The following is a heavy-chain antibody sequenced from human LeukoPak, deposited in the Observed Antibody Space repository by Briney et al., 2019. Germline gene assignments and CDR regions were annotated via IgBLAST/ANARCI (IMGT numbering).Heavy chain of an antibody. D-gene: IGHD2-21*02. CDR1: GFTFSSYS. V-gene: IGHV3-21*01. CDR3: AREVTGPRARYYFDY. J-gene: IGHJ4*02. CDR2: ISSSSSYI. Sequence: GGSLRLSCAASGFTFSSYSMNWVRQAPGKGLEWVSSISSSSSYIYYADSVKGRFTISRDNAKNSLYLQMNSLRAEDTAVYYCAREVTGPRARYYFDYWGQGTLVTVSS.